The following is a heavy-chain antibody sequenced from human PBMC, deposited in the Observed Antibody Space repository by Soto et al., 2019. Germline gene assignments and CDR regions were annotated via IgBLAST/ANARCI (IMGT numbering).Heavy chain of an antibody. V-gene: IGHV3-23*01. CDR2: ISGSGGST. J-gene: IGHJ6*02. Sequence: PVGSLRLSCAASGFTFSSYAMSWVRQAPGKGLEWVSAISGSGGSTYYADSVKGRFTISRDNSKNTLYLQMNSLRAEDTAVYYCAKENIVVVPAARKPADYYYGMDVLGQGTTDTVSS. CDR3: AKENIVVVPAARKPADYYYGMDV. D-gene: IGHD2-2*01. CDR1: GFTFSSYA.